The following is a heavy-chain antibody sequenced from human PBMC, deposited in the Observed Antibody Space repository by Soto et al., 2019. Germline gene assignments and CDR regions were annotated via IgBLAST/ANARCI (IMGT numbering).Heavy chain of an antibody. CDR2: IRSKANSYAP. D-gene: IGHD2-15*01. Sequence: EVQLVESGGGLVQPGGSLKLSCAASGFTFSGSAMHWVRQASGKGLEWVGRIRSKANSYAPAYAASVKGRFTISRDDSKNTAYLQMNSLKTEDTAVYYCTRRIPGGGSSDAFDIWGQGTMVNVSS. J-gene: IGHJ3*02. CDR3: TRRIPGGGSSDAFDI. V-gene: IGHV3-73*01. CDR1: GFTFSGSA.